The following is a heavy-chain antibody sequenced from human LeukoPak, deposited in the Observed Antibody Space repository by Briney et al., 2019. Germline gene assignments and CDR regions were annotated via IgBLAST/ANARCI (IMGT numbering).Heavy chain of an antibody. CDR1: GFTVSSNY. V-gene: IGHV3-66*01. CDR2: IYSGGST. CDR3: AKDQYYDILTGYYEDY. Sequence: GGSLRLSCAASGFTVSSNYMSWVRQAPRKGLEWVSVIYSGGSTYYADSVKGRFTISRDNSKNTLYLQMNSLRAEDTAVYYCAKDQYYDILTGYYEDYWGQGTLVTVSS. D-gene: IGHD3-9*01. J-gene: IGHJ4*02.